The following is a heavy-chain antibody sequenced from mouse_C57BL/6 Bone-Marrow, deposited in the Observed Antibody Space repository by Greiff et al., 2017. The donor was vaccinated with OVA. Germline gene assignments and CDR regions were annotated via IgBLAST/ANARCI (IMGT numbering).Heavy chain of an antibody. D-gene: IGHD2-3*01. CDR2: ISSGGSYT. J-gene: IGHJ3*01. CDR1: GFTFSSYG. Sequence: EVKLVESGGDLVKPGGSLKLSCAASGFTFSSYGMSWVRQTPDKRLEWVATISSGGSYTYYPDSVKGRFTISRDNAKNTLYLQMSSLKSEDTAVYYCARGDGFAYWGQGTLVTVSA. CDR3: ARGDGFAY. V-gene: IGHV5-6*01.